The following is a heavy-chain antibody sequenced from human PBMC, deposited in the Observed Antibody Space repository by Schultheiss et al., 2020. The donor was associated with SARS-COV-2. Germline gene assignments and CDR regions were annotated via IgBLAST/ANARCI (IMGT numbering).Heavy chain of an antibody. Sequence: GGSLRLSCAASGFTFSSYAMSWVRQAPGKGLEWVAVISYDGSNKYYADSVKGRFTISRDNSRDTLYLQMNSLRAEDTAVYYCARQVGPDFWGQETLVTVSS. J-gene: IGHJ4*02. CDR2: ISYDGSNK. CDR1: GFTFSSYA. D-gene: IGHD3-10*01. CDR3: ARQVGPDF. V-gene: IGHV3-30-3*01.